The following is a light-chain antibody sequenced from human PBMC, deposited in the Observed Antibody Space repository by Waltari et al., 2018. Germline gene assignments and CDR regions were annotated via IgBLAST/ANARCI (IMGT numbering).Light chain of an antibody. CDR3: CSYVGXVXV. Sequence: QSAXXQPRSVSGSPGQAVTIXCTGTIGXXGAXTYISWYQHPPGKAPKLVIFDVSKRPSGVPDRFSGSKSGSTXXXTISGXQTDXEADXXCCSYVGXVXVXGXGTKVTVL. V-gene: IGLV2-11*01. CDR2: DVS. CDR1: IGXXGAXTY. J-gene: IGLJ1*01.